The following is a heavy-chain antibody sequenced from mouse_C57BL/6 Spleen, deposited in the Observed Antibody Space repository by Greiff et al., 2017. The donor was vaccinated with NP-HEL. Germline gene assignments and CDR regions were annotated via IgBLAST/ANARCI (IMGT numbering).Heavy chain of an antibody. CDR2: ILPGSGST. V-gene: IGHV1-9*01. Sequence: QVQLQQSGAELMKPGASVKLSCKATGYTFTGYWIEWVKQRPGHGLEWIGEILPGSGSTNYNEKFKGKATFTADTSSNTAYMQLSSLTTEDSAIYYCARRAYYYGSSLRYFDVWGTGTTVTVSS. D-gene: IGHD1-1*01. J-gene: IGHJ1*03. CDR1: GYTFTGYW. CDR3: ARRAYYYGSSLRYFDV.